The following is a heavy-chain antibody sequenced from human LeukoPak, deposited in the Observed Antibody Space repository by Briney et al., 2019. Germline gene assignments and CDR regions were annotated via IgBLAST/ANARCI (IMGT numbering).Heavy chain of an antibody. V-gene: IGHV4-34*01. Sequence: SETLSLTCAVSGGSFSGYYWSWIRQPPGKGLGWIGEINHSGSTNYNPSLKSRVTISVDTSKNQFSLKLSSVTAADTAVYYCARRRIFYYGSGSSNWFDPWGQGTLVTVSS. CDR2: INHSGST. J-gene: IGHJ5*02. CDR1: GGSFSGYY. D-gene: IGHD3-10*01. CDR3: ARRRIFYYGSGSSNWFDP.